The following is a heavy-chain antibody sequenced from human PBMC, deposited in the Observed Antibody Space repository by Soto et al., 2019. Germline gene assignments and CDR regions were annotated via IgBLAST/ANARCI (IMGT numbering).Heavy chain of an antibody. CDR1: GGSISSNNW. CDR3: ARTSYYDSTGYYNMDV. J-gene: IGHJ6*02. V-gene: IGHV4-4*02. D-gene: IGHD3-22*01. Sequence: SETLSLTCAISGGSISSNNWWPWVRQSPGKGLEWIGEIHHSEATNYNPSLDRRVTISVDKSKNQFSLKLTSVTAADTADYYCARTSYYDSTGYYNMDVWGQGTTVTVSS. CDR2: IHHSEAT.